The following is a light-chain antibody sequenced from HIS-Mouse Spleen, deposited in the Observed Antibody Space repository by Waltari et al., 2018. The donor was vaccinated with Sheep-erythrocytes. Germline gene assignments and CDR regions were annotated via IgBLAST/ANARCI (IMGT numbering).Light chain of an antibody. CDR3: QQLNSYPHT. CDR1: QGISSY. V-gene: IGKV1-9*01. CDR2: AAS. Sequence: DIQLTQSPSFLSASVGDRVTITSRAIQGISSYLAWYQQKPGKAPKLLIYAASTVQSGVPSRFSGSGSGTEFTLTISSLQAEDFATYYCQQLNSYPHTFGQGTKLEIK. J-gene: IGKJ2*01.